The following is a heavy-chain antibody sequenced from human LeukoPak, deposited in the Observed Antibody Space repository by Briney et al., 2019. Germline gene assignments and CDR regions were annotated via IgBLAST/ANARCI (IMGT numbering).Heavy chain of an antibody. CDR1: GFTFSSYS. Sequence: GGSLRLSCAASGFTFSSYSMNWVRQAPGKGLEWVSAISGSGGSTFYADSVKGRFTISRDNSKNTLYLQMNSLRAGDTAVYYCATDIVVVPAAVSQIDYWGQGTLVTVSS. CDR2: ISGSGGST. CDR3: ATDIVVVPAAVSQIDY. J-gene: IGHJ4*02. V-gene: IGHV3-23*01. D-gene: IGHD2-2*01.